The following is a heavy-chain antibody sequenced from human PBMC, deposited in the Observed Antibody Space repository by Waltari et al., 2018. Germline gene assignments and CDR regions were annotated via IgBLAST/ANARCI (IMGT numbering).Heavy chain of an antibody. CDR2: IYSGDSDT. CDR1: GYSFTSYW. D-gene: IGHD3-10*01. CDR3: ARQTYYYGSGSYLGWFDP. V-gene: IGHV5-51*01. J-gene: IGHJ5*02. Sequence: EVQLVQSGAEVKKPGESLKISCKGSGYSFTSYWIGWVRQMPGKGLEWMGIIYSGDSDTRYSPSFQGQVTISADKSISTAYLQWSSLKASDTAMYYCARQTYYYGSGSYLGWFDPWGQGTLVTVSS.